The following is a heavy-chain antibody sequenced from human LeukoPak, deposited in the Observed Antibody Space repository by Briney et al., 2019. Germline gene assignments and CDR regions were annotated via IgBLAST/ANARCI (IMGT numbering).Heavy chain of an antibody. CDR2: IRSKSYGGAI. CDR1: GFFFGAYA. D-gene: IGHD4-17*01. Sequence: PGGSLRLSCTTSGFFFGAYAMSWFRQAPGKGLGWVGFIRSKSYGGAIEYAASVKGRFTISRDDSKGIAYLQMNSLKTEDTAVYYCARDQLGGDPDDSYYYYMDVWSKGTTVTVSS. CDR3: ARDQLGGDPDDSYYYYMDV. V-gene: IGHV3-49*03. J-gene: IGHJ6*03.